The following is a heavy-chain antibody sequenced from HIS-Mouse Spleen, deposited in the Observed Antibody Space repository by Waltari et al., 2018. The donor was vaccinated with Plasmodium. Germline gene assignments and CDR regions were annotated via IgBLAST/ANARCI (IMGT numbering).Heavy chain of an antibody. J-gene: IGHJ4*02. Sequence: QLQLQESGPGLVKPSATLSLTCTVSGGSISSSSYYWGLIRQPPGKGLEWIGSIYYSGSTYYNPSLKSRVTISVDTSKNQFSLKLSSVTAADTAVYYCARRGGSYYYFDYWGQGTLVTVSS. CDR3: ARRGGSYYYFDY. CDR1: GGSISSSSYY. D-gene: IGHD1-26*01. V-gene: IGHV4-39*01. CDR2: IYYSGST.